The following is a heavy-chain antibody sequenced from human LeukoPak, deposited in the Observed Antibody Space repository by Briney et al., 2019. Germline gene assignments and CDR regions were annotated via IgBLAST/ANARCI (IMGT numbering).Heavy chain of an antibody. Sequence: SETLSRTCTVSGGSISSYYWSWIRQPPGKGLEWIGYIYYSGSTNYDPSLKSRVTISVDTSKNQFSLKLSSVTAADTAVYYCARTYSIWYYYMDVWGKGTTVTVSS. V-gene: IGHV4-59*08. CDR1: GGSISSYY. J-gene: IGHJ6*03. D-gene: IGHD5/OR15-5a*01. CDR3: ARTYSIWYYYMDV. CDR2: IYYSGST.